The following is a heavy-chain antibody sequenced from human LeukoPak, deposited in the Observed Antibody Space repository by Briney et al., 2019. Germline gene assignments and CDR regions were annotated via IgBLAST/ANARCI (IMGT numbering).Heavy chain of an antibody. CDR2: ISYDGSNK. J-gene: IGHJ3*02. CDR3: AKASQITFGAVDAFDI. V-gene: IGHV3-30*18. CDR1: GFTFSSYG. D-gene: IGHD3-16*01. Sequence: GGSLRLSCAASGFTFSSYGMHWVRQAPGKGLEWVAVISYDGSNKYYADSVKGRFTISRDNSKNTLYLQMNSLRAEDTAVYYCAKASQITFGAVDAFDIWGQGTMVTVSS.